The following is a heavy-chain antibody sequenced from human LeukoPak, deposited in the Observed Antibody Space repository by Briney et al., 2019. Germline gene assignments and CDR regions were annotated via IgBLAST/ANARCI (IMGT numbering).Heavy chain of an antibody. CDR3: ATKIPDSSPGPFDI. CDR2: IYYSGST. V-gene: IGHV4-59*08. J-gene: IGHJ3*02. Sequence: PGGSLRLSCAASGFTFSNYWMSWVRQPPGKGLEWIGSIYYSGSTYYNPSLKSRVTISVDTSKNQFSLRLSSVTAADTAVYYCATKIPDSSPGPFDIWGQGTMVTVSS. D-gene: IGHD6-13*01. CDR1: GFTFSNYW.